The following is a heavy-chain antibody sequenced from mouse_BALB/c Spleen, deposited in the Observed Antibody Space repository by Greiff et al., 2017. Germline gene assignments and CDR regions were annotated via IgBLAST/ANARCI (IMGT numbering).Heavy chain of an antibody. CDR2: IYPGSGST. CDR3: AREGLRRGKNYFDY. Sequence: QVQLQQSGPELVKPGASVKMSCKASGYTFTDYVISWVKQRTGQGLEWIGEIYPGSGSTYYNEKFKGKATLTADKSSNTAYMQLSSLTSEDSAVYFCAREGLRRGKNYFDYRGQGTTLTVSA. CDR1: GYTFTDYV. V-gene: IGHV1-81*01. J-gene: IGHJ2*01. D-gene: IGHD2-4*01.